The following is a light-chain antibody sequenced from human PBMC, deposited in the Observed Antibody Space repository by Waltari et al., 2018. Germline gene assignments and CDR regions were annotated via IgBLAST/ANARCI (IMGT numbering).Light chain of an antibody. Sequence: QSALTQPASVSVSPGQSITIPCTGTSSDVGGYSFVSWYQQHPGKAPKLIIYDVTKRPSGVSNRFSGSKSGNTASLTISGLQTEDEADYYCSSYTSATIYVFGIGTKVVVL. V-gene: IGLV2-14*03. CDR2: DVT. J-gene: IGLJ1*01. CDR1: SSDVGGYSF. CDR3: SSYTSATIYV.